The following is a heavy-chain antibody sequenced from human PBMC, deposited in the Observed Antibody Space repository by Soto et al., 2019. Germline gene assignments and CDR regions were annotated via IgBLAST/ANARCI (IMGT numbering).Heavy chain of an antibody. V-gene: IGHV3-21*01. CDR1: GFTFSSYS. CDR2: ISSSSSYI. D-gene: IGHD3-3*01. Sequence: EVQLVESGGGLVKPGGSLRLSCAASGFTFSSYSMNWVRQAPGKGLEWVSSISSSSSYIYYADSVKGRFTISRDNAKNSLYLQMNSLSAEDTAVYYCARGRYDFWSGYYHFDIWGQGTMVTVSS. CDR3: ARGRYDFWSGYYHFDI. J-gene: IGHJ3*02.